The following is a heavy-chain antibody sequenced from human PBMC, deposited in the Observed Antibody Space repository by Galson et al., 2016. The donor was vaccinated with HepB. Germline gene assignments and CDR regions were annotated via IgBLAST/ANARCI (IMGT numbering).Heavy chain of an antibody. CDR3: VKVISMVRGVILGYGLDV. Sequence: SLRLSCAVSGFNFSNYAMHWVRQAPGKGLEYVSAISSNGGSIYNADSVKGRFIISRDNSKNILYLQMSSLRTEDTAVYYCVKVISMVRGVILGYGLDVWGQGTTVTVSS. V-gene: IGHV3-64D*09. CDR1: GFNFSNYA. D-gene: IGHD3-10*01. J-gene: IGHJ6*02. CDR2: ISSNGGSI.